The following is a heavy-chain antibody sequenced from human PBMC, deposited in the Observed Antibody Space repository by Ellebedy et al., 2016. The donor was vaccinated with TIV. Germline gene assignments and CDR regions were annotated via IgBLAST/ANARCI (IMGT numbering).Heavy chain of an antibody. Sequence: PGGSLRLSCTASGFTFSNYGMHWVRQAPGKGLEWVAVLWYDGSNKYYGDSVKGRFTISRDNSKNTLYLQMNSLRVEDTAVYYCARDQGYDSSGYYFDWGQGTLVTVPS. CDR1: GFTFSNYG. J-gene: IGHJ4*02. CDR3: ARDQGYDSSGYYFD. V-gene: IGHV3-33*08. D-gene: IGHD3-22*01. CDR2: LWYDGSNK.